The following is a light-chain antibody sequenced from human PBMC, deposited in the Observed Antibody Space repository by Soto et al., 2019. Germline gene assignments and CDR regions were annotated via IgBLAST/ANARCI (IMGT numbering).Light chain of an antibody. CDR3: QQSYSAPRT. CDR1: QSISHY. V-gene: IGKV1-39*01. Sequence: DLPMTQSPSSLSASLQDSVTITCRASQSISHYLNWYQQKPGTAPRLLIYAASSLQSWVPSRFSASGSGTDFSLTISGLQPEDFAIYYCQQSYSAPRTFGQGTKLDIK. J-gene: IGKJ2*01. CDR2: AAS.